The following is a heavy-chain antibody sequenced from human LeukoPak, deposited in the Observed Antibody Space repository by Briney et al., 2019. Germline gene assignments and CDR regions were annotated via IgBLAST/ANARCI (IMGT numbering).Heavy chain of an antibody. J-gene: IGHJ5*02. Sequence: GGSLRLSCAASGFTVSSNYMSWVRQAPGKGLEWVSVVYSGGSTYYADSVKGRFTISRDNSKNTLYLQMNSLRAEDTAVYYCARDSGTMVRGARGFDPWGQGTLVTVSS. CDR1: GFTVSSNY. CDR3: ARDSGTMVRGARGFDP. D-gene: IGHD3-10*01. CDR2: VYSGGST. V-gene: IGHV3-66*02.